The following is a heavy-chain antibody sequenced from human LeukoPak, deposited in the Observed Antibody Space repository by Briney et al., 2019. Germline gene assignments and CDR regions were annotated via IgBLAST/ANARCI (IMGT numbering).Heavy chain of an antibody. CDR1: GGSISSSSYY. CDR2: IYYSGST. J-gene: IGHJ4*02. CDR3: VGIPGSGWYESYYFDY. V-gene: IGHV4-39*01. Sequence: SETLSLTCTVSGGSISSSSYYWGWIRQPPGKGLEWIGSIYYSGSTYYNPSLKSRVTISVDTSKNQFSLKLSSVTAADTAVYYCVGIPGSGWYESYYFDYWGKGTLVTVSS. D-gene: IGHD6-19*01.